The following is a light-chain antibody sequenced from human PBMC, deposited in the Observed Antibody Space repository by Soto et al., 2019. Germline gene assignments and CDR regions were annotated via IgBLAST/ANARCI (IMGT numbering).Light chain of an antibody. V-gene: IGKV2-30*01. Sequence: EVVMTQSPLSLPVTLGQPASISCRSSQSLVNSDGNTYLNWFHQRPGQSPRRLIYKVSNRDSGVPDRFSGSGSGTDFTLRISRVEAEEVGVYYCMQGSHWPRTFGPGTRVEIK. CDR2: KVS. CDR3: MQGSHWPRT. CDR1: QSLVNSDGNTY. J-gene: IGKJ1*01.